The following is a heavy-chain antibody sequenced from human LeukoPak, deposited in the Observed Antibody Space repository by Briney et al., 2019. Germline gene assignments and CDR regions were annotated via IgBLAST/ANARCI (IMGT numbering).Heavy chain of an antibody. Sequence: PGGSLRLSCAASGFTFSNYAMTWVRQAPGKGLEWVSVISGSGSNTDYADSVKGRFTISRDNSKNTLSLQMNSLRAEDTAIYYCAKLVGTGMTPTDYWGQGTLVTVSS. V-gene: IGHV3-23*01. CDR2: ISGSGSNT. CDR3: AKLVGTGMTPTDY. CDR1: GFTFSNYA. D-gene: IGHD1-1*01. J-gene: IGHJ4*02.